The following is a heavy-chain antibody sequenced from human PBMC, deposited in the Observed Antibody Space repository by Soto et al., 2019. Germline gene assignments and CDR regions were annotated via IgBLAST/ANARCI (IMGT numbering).Heavy chain of an antibody. J-gene: IGHJ4*02. V-gene: IGHV3-30*18. D-gene: IGHD2-15*01. Sequence: QVRLVESGGGVVQRGRSLRLSCAASGFTFSNYGMHWVRQAPGKGLEWVAVILYDGINKYYADSVKGRFTISRDNSKSTLYLQMNSLRTEDTAVYYCAKEWMVAATLFDYWGQGTLVTVSS. CDR3: AKEWMVAATLFDY. CDR1: GFTFSNYG. CDR2: ILYDGINK.